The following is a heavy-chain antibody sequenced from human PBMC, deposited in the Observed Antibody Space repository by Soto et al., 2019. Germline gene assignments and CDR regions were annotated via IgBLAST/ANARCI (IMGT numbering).Heavy chain of an antibody. CDR1: GYTFTSYC. Sequence: ASVKVSCKASGYTFTSYCISWVRQAPGQGLEWMGWISAYNGNTNYAQKLQGRVTMTTDTSTSTAYMELRSLRSDDTAVYYCARDFPMTTVTTGDYYYYGMDVWGQGTTVTVSS. V-gene: IGHV1-18*01. D-gene: IGHD4-4*01. CDR2: ISAYNGNT. CDR3: ARDFPMTTVTTGDYYYYGMDV. J-gene: IGHJ6*02.